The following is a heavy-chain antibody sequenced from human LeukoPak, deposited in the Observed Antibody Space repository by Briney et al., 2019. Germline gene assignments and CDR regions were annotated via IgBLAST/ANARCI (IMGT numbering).Heavy chain of an antibody. D-gene: IGHD2-15*01. J-gene: IGHJ4*02. CDR2: IYHSGST. CDR3: ARDPQAATPFDY. CDR1: GYSISSGYY. Sequence: PSETLSLTCTVSGYSISSGYYWGWIRQPPGKGLEGIGSIYHSGSTYYNRSLKSRVTISVDTSKNQSSLKLSSVTAADTAVYYCARDPQAATPFDYWGRGTLVTVSS. V-gene: IGHV4-38-2*02.